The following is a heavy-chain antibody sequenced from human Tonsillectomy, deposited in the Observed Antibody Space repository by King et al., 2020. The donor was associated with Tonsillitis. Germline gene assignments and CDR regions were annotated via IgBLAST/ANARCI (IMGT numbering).Heavy chain of an antibody. CDR1: GYSFTSYW. V-gene: IGHV5-51*01. CDR3: ARVPYYFDSSGYLASWAFDI. D-gene: IGHD3-22*01. CDR2: IYPGDSNT. J-gene: IGHJ3*02. Sequence: AQLVQSGAEVKKPGESLKISCKGSGYSFTSYWIGWVRQMPGKGLEWMGIIYPGDSNTRLSPSFQGQVTISVDKSISTAYLQWSSLKASDTAMYYCARVPYYFDSSGYLASWAFDIWGQGTIVTVSS.